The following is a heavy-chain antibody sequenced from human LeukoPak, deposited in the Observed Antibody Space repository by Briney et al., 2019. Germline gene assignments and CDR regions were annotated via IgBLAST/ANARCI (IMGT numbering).Heavy chain of an antibody. CDR1: GFTFSNTW. D-gene: IGHD5-18*01. V-gene: IGHV3-53*01. CDR3: ARDGQRGYSYGYDD. Sequence: GGSLILSCAASGFTFSNTWTSWVRQAPGKGLEWVSVIYSGGSTYYADSVKGRFTISRDNSKNTLYLQMNSLRAEDTAVYYCARDGQRGYSYGYDDWGQGTLVTVSS. J-gene: IGHJ4*02. CDR2: IYSGGST.